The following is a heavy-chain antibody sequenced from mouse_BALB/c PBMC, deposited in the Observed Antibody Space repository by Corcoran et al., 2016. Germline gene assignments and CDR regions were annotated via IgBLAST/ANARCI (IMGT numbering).Heavy chain of an antibody. CDR2: INPGSGGT. J-gene: IGHJ1*01. CDR1: GYAFTNYL. V-gene: IGHV1-54*01. D-gene: IGHD1-1*01. Sequence: QVQLQQSGAELVRPGTSVKVSCKASGYAFTNYLIEWVKQRPGPGLEWIGVINPGSGGTNYNEKFKGKATLTADKSSSTAYMQLSSLTSDDSAVYFCARSTVVAHWYFDVWGAGTTVTVSS. CDR3: ARSTVVAHWYFDV.